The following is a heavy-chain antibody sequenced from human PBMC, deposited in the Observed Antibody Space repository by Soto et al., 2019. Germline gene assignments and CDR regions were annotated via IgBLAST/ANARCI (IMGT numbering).Heavy chain of an antibody. D-gene: IGHD6-13*01. Sequence: SSETLSLTCTVSGGSISSSSYYWGWIRQPPGKGLEWIGSIYYSGSTYYNPSLKSRVTISVDTSKNQFSLKLSSVTAADTAVYYCARVIAEAGLAHFDYWGQGTLVTVSS. CDR2: IYYSGST. CDR3: ARVIAEAGLAHFDY. V-gene: IGHV4-39*01. J-gene: IGHJ4*02. CDR1: GGSISSSSYY.